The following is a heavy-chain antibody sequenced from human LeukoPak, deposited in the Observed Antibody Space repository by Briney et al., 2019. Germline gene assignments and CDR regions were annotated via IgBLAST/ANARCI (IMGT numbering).Heavy chain of an antibody. Sequence: SETLSLTCIVSGGSVSSGSYYWSWIRQPPGKGLEWIGYIYNSVRTNYNPSLKSRVTISVDTSKNQFSLKLSSVTAADTAVYYCARVLGCSTTSCYAAYIDSWGQGTLVTVSS. CDR2: IYNSVRT. CDR3: ARVLGCSTTSCYAAYIDS. V-gene: IGHV4-61*01. D-gene: IGHD2-2*01. J-gene: IGHJ4*02. CDR1: GGSVSSGSYY.